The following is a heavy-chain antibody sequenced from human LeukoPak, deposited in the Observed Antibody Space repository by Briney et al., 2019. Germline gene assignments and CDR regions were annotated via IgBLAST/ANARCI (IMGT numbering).Heavy chain of an antibody. CDR3: AKDGDIWFGELLPAFDY. V-gene: IGHV4-59*01. Sequence: SETLSLTCTVSGGSISSYYWSWIRQPPGKGLEWIGYIYYSGSTNYNPSLKSRVTISVDTSKNQFSLKLSSVTAADTAVYYCAKDGDIWFGELLPAFDYWGQGTLVTVSS. CDR1: GGSISSYY. CDR2: IYYSGST. D-gene: IGHD3-10*01. J-gene: IGHJ4*02.